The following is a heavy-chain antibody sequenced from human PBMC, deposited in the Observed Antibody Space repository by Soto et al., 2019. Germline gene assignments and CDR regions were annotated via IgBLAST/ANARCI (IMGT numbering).Heavy chain of an antibody. Sequence: SETLSLTCAVSGGSISSGGYSWSWIRQPPGKGLEWIGYIYHSGSTYYNPSLKSRVTISVDRSKNQFSLKLSSVTAADTAVYYCARVAFYYGSGRYYHWFDPWGQGTLVTVSS. CDR3: ARVAFYYGSGRYYHWFDP. CDR2: IYHSGST. CDR1: GGSISSGGYS. J-gene: IGHJ5*02. D-gene: IGHD3-10*01. V-gene: IGHV4-30-2*01.